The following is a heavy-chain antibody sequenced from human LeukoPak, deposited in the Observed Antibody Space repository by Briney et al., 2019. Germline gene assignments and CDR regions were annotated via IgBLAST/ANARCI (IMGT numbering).Heavy chain of an antibody. CDR2: INPNSGGT. Sequence: ASVKVSCKASGYTFSGYYLHWVRQAPGQGLEWMGWINPNSGGTNSAQKFQGRVTMTRDTSIITAYMELSRLRSDDTAVYFCARGYYDSDSEYFQHWGQGTLVTVSS. CDR1: GYTFSGYY. J-gene: IGHJ1*01. CDR3: ARGYYDSDSEYFQH. V-gene: IGHV1-2*02. D-gene: IGHD3-16*01.